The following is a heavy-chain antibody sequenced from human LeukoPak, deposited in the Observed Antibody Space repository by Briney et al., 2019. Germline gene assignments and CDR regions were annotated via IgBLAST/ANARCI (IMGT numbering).Heavy chain of an antibody. CDR1: GGSFSGYS. Sequence: SETLSLTCAAYGGSFSGYSWSWIRQPPGKGLEWIGEINHSGNTNDNPSLRSRVIVSVDTSKNQFSLKLSSVTAADTAVYYCARGGYTSSFDYWGQGTLVTVSS. D-gene: IGHD6-13*01. CDR2: INHSGNT. J-gene: IGHJ4*02. CDR3: ARGGYTSSFDY. V-gene: IGHV4-34*01.